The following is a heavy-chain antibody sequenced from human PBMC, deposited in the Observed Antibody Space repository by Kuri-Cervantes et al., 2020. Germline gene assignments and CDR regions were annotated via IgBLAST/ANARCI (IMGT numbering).Heavy chain of an antibody. CDR3: ARASGYSSSWPSKYYYYYGMDV. CDR1: GFTFRSYG. V-gene: IGHV3-30*03. CDR2: ISYGGGNK. D-gene: IGHD6-13*01. Sequence: GGSLRLSCVASGFTFRSYGMHWVRQAPGKGLEWVAVISYGGGNKYYADSVKGRFTISRDNSKNTLHLQMNSLRAEDTAVYYCARASGYSSSWPSKYYYYYGMDVWGQGTTVTVSS. J-gene: IGHJ6*02.